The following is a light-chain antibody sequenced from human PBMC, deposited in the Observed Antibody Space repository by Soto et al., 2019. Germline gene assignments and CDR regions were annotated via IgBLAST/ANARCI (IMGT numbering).Light chain of an antibody. CDR1: SSDVGGYDF. CDR2: EVR. CDR3: SSYTSDWGV. J-gene: IGLJ1*01. Sequence: QSPLTQPASVSGSLGQSITISCTGTSSDVGGYDFVSWYQHHPGKAPKLIIYEVRTRPSGVSDRFSGSKSGNTASLTISGLQAEDEADYYCSSYTSDWGVFGTGTKVTVL. V-gene: IGLV2-14*01.